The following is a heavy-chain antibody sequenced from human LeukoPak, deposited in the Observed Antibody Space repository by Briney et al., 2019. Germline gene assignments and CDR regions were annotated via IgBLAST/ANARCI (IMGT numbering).Heavy chain of an antibody. CDR1: DGSINSNNFL. CDR3: ARRITYGRTFDY. V-gene: IGHV4-39*07. D-gene: IGHD2-15*01. Sequence: PSETLSLTCSVSDGSINSNNFLWGWIRQPPGKGLEWIGNIHYTGTTHYNPSLNSRVTISLDTSNNQFSLRLNSVTAADTALCYCARRITYGRTFDYWGQGILVTVSS. J-gene: IGHJ4*02. CDR2: IHYTGTT.